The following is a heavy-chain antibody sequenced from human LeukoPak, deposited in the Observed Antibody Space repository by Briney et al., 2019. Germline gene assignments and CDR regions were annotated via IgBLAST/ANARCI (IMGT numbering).Heavy chain of an antibody. Sequence: ETLSLTCTVSGGSISSASYYWGWIRQPPGKGLEWVAKIKPDGSDQYYVDPVKGRFTFSRDNARNSLDLQMNNLRAEDSAVYYCARENFWRVDVWGQGTTVTVSS. J-gene: IGHJ6*02. CDR3: ARENFWRVDV. CDR1: GGSISSASYY. CDR2: IKPDGSDQ. V-gene: IGHV3-7*01. D-gene: IGHD3-3*01.